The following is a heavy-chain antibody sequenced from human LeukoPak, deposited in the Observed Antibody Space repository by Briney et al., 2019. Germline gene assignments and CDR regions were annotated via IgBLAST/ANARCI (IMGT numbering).Heavy chain of an antibody. V-gene: IGHV4-4*07. CDR2: IYTSGST. D-gene: IGHD1-26*01. CDR3: ARDSHRGSYYEDAFDI. J-gene: IGHJ3*02. CDR1: GGSISSYY. Sequence: SETLSLTCTVSGGSISSYYWSWIRQPAGKGLEWIGRIYTSGSTNYNPSLKSRVTMSVDTSKNQFSLKLSSVAAADTAVYYCARDSHRGSYYEDAFDIWGQGTMVTVSS.